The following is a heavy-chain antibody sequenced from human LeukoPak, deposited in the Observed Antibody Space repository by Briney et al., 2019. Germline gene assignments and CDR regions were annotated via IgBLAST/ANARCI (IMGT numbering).Heavy chain of an antibody. Sequence: PWASVKVSCKASGYIFTSYGINWVRQAPGQGLEWMGWISPYNVRTNSVQKFQGRVTMITDTSTRTAYMELRSLRSDDTAVYYCARDRRVGAKRIYYHHGMDVWGRGTTVTV. V-gene: IGHV1-18*01. D-gene: IGHD1-26*01. J-gene: IGHJ6*02. CDR1: GYIFTSYG. CDR3: ARDRRVGAKRIYYHHGMDV. CDR2: ISPYNVRT.